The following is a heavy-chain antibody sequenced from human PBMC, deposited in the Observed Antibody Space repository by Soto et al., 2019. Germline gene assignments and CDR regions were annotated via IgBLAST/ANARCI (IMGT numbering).Heavy chain of an antibody. CDR1: GFTFSNFG. CDR2: ISYDGSNK. V-gene: IGHV3-30*18. Sequence: PGGSLRLSCAASGFTFSNFGMHWVRQAPGKRLEWVTVISYDGSNKYYADSVKGRFTISRDNSKNTLYLQMSNLRVEDTAVYYCAKRLNYYYYAMDVWGQGTTVTVSS. J-gene: IGHJ6*02. CDR3: AKRLNYYYYAMDV.